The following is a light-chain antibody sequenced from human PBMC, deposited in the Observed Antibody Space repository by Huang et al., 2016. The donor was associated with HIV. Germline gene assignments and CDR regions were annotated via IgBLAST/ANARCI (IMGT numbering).Light chain of an antibody. J-gene: IGKJ2*01. CDR3: MEALKTPYT. Sequence: DIVMIQSPLSLPVTPGEPASISCRSSQSLLHTNAYNYLDWYLQKPGQAPQLLIYLGSSRASGVPNSFRGGGSGTRFSLNISRVKAEEAGIYYCMEALKTPYTFGQGTKLEIK. CDR1: QSLLHTNAYNY. CDR2: LGS. V-gene: IGKV2-28*01.